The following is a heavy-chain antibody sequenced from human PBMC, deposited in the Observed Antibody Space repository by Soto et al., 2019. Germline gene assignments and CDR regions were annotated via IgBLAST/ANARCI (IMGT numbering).Heavy chain of an antibody. CDR1: GFTFSSYG. CDR2: IWYDGSNK. CDR3: ARDFKRSDLGY. V-gene: IGHV3-33*01. J-gene: IGHJ4*02. D-gene: IGHD6-25*01. Sequence: QVQLVESGGGVVQPGRSLRLSCAASGFTFSSYGMHWVRQAPGKGLEWVAVIWYDGSNKYYADSVKGRFTISRDNSKNTLYLQMNSLSAEDPAVYYCARDFKRSDLGYWGQGTLVTVSS.